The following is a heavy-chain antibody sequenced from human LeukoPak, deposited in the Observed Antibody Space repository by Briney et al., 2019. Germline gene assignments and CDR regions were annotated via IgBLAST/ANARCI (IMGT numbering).Heavy chain of an antibody. J-gene: IGHJ5*02. V-gene: IGHV3-66*01. D-gene: IGHD2-2*01. CDR1: GFTVSSNY. CDR2: IYSGGST. Sequence: GGSLRLSCAASGFTVSSNYMSWVRQAPGKGLEWVSVIYSGGSTYYADSVKGRFTISGDNSKNTLYLQMNSLRAEDTAVYYCARSGIVVVPAAILYSWFDPWGQGTLVTVSS. CDR3: ARSGIVVVPAAILYSWFDP.